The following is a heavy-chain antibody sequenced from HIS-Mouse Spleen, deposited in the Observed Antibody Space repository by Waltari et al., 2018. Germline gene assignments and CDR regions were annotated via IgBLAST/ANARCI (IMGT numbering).Heavy chain of an antibody. Sequence: QLQLQESGPGLVKPSETLSLTCTVSGGSISSSSYYLAWLRQPPGKGLEWIGSIYYSGSTYYNPSLKSRVTISVDTSKNQFSLKLSSVTAADTAVYYCAREIPYSSSWYDWYFDLWGRGTLVTVSS. CDR2: IYYSGST. V-gene: IGHV4-39*07. D-gene: IGHD6-13*01. J-gene: IGHJ2*01. CDR1: GGSISSSSYY. CDR3: AREIPYSSSWYDWYFDL.